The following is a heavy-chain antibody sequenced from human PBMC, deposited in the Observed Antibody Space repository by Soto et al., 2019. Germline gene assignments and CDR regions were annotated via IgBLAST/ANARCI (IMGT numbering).Heavy chain of an antibody. D-gene: IGHD3-10*01. CDR3: AAEAARYYYVSGSYPVDY. J-gene: IGHJ4*02. Sequence: QVQLVESGGGVVQPGRSLRLSCAASGFTFSSYGMHWVRQAPGKGLEWVAVISYDGSNKYYADSVKGRFTISRDNSKNTLYLQRNSLRAEDTAVYYCAAEAARYYYVSGSYPVDYWGQGTLVTVSS. CDR1: GFTFSSYG. CDR2: ISYDGSNK. V-gene: IGHV3-30*03.